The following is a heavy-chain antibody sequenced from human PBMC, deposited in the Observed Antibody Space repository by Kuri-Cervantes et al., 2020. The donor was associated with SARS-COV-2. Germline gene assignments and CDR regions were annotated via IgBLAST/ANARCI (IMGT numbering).Heavy chain of an antibody. CDR1: GFTFSSYE. Sequence: GGSLRLSCAASGFTFSSYEMNWVRQAPGKGLEWVSAISGSGGSTYYTDSVKGRFTISRDNSKNTLYLQMNSLRAEDTAVYYCAKAIGGAIATGGVDYWGQGTLVTVSS. CDR2: ISGSGGST. J-gene: IGHJ4*02. V-gene: IGHV3-23*01. D-gene: IGHD2-21*01. CDR3: AKAIGGAIATGGVDY.